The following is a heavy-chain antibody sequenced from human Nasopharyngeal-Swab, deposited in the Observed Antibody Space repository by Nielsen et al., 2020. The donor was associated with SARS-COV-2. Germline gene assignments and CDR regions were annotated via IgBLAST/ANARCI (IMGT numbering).Heavy chain of an antibody. CDR1: GCTFSSYA. D-gene: IGHD2-2*01. V-gene: IGHV3-23*01. Sequence: GESLKISCAASGCTFSSYAMTWVRQAPGKGLEWLSVISNGGDSRYYADSVKGRFTISRDDSKNTLYLQMNSLRADDTAIYYCAKGSSGSCYSTSDIWVQGTMVTVSS. J-gene: IGHJ3*02. CDR2: ISNGGDSR. CDR3: AKGSSGSCYSTSDI.